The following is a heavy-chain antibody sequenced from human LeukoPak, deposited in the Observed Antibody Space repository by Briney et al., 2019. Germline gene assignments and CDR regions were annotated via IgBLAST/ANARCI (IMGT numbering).Heavy chain of an antibody. CDR3: ARPASRLWFGETNYDY. Sequence: SQTLSLTCTVSGGSISSGGYYWSWIRQHPGKGLEWIGYIYYSGSTYYNPSLKSRVTISVDTSKNQFSLKLSSVTAADTAVYYCARPASRLWFGETNYDYWGQGTLVTVSS. CDR2: IYYSGST. V-gene: IGHV4-31*03. D-gene: IGHD3-10*01. J-gene: IGHJ4*02. CDR1: GGSISSGGYY.